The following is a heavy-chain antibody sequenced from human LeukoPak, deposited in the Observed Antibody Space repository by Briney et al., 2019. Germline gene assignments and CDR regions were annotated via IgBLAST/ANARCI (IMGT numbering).Heavy chain of an antibody. Sequence: GASVKVSCKASGYTFTSYAMHWVRQAPGQGLEWMGWISAYNGNTSYAQKLQGRVTMTTDTSTSTAYMELRSLRSDDTAVYYCARVVVAANYFDYWGQGTLVTVSS. V-gene: IGHV1-18*01. CDR2: ISAYNGNT. D-gene: IGHD2-15*01. CDR3: ARVVVAANYFDY. CDR1: GYTFTSYA. J-gene: IGHJ4*02.